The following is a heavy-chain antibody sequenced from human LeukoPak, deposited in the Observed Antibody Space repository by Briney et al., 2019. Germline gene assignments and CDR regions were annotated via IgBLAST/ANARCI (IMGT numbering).Heavy chain of an antibody. CDR3: ARGYYYRR. J-gene: IGHJ4*02. D-gene: IGHD3-10*01. CDR2: IYADGSS. CDR1: GGSVSSDNSY. V-gene: IGHV4-61*02. Sequence: SHTLSLTCTVSGGSVSSDNSYWNWIRQPAGKGLEWIGRIYADGSSTYNPSLKSRVTISVDTSKNQFSLRLTSMTAADTAVYYCARGYYYRRWGQGTLVTVSS.